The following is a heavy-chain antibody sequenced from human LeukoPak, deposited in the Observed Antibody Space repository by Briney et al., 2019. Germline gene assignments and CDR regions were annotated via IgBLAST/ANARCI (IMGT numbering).Heavy chain of an antibody. Sequence: TSETLSLTCTVSVGSVSSGTYSWTWIRQPPGKGLEWIGYISYSGSTNYNPSLKSRVTISVDPSKSQFSLNLSSVTAADTAVYYCARRGSGGRSFDIWGQGTMVTVSS. CDR1: VGSVSSGTYS. CDR2: ISYSGST. J-gene: IGHJ3*02. D-gene: IGHD2-15*01. CDR3: ARRGSGGRSFDI. V-gene: IGHV4-61*01.